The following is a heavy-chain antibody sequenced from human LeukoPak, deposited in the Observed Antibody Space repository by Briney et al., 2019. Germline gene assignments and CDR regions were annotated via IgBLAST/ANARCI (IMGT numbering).Heavy chain of an antibody. CDR1: GGSISSYY. J-gene: IGHJ4*02. CDR2: IYYSGST. CDR3: ARDHGGAFDY. V-gene: IGHV4-59*01. D-gene: IGHD3-16*01. Sequence: PSETLSLTCTVSGGSISSYYWSWIRQPPGKGLEGIGYIYYSGSTNYNPSLKSRVTISVDTSKNQFSLSLSSVTAADTAVYFCARDHGGAFDYWGQGTLVTVSS.